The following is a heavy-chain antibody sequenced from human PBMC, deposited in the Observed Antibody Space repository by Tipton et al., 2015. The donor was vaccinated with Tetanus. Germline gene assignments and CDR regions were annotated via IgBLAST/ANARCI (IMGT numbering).Heavy chain of an antibody. CDR3: ARDRGQQFVSDWFDP. CDR1: GGSINSPDYS. D-gene: IGHD6-6*01. CDR2: IYQSGST. Sequence: TLSLTCTVSGGSINSPDYSWGWIRQPPGKGLEWIGYIYQSGSTSYNPSLATRVTITADKPKNQFSLNLRSVTAADTAVYYCARDRGQQFVSDWFDPWGQGTLVTVSS. V-gene: IGHV4-30-2*01. J-gene: IGHJ5*02.